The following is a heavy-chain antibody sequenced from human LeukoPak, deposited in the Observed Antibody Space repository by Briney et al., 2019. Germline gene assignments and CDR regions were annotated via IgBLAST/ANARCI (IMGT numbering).Heavy chain of an antibody. CDR2: IYYTGTT. CDR1: GDSTNTYF. CDR3: VRGDDYRFDY. Sequence: SETLSLTCTISGDSTNTYFWSWIRQPPGKGLEWIGYIYYTGTTNYNPSLKSRVTMSVDKSKNQFSLKLTFVTAADTAVYYCVRGDDYRFDYWGQGTLVTVS. J-gene: IGHJ4*02. V-gene: IGHV4-59*12. D-gene: IGHD4-11*01.